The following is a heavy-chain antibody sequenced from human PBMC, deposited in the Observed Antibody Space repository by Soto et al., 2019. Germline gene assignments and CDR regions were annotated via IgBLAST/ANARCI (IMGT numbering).Heavy chain of an antibody. CDR3: ARGRIVVVTATYYYYYGMDV. CDR2: IIPIFGTA. CDR1: GGTFSSYA. Sequence: SVKVSCKASGGTFSSYAISWVRQAPGQGLEWMGGIIPIFGTANYAQKFQGRVTITADESTSTAYMELSSLRSEDTAVYYCARGRIVVVTATYYYYYGMDVWGKGTTVTVSS. J-gene: IGHJ6*04. D-gene: IGHD2-21*02. V-gene: IGHV1-69*13.